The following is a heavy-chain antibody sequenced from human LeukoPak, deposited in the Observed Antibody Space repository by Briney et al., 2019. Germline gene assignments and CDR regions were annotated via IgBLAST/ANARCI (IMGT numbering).Heavy chain of an antibody. Sequence: GGSLRLSCAASGFTFSSYSMNWVRHAPGKGLEWVSSISSSSSYIYYADSVKGRFTISRDNAKNSLYMQMKSLRAEDTAVYYCARAYSSGLYVQAGIDYWGQGTLVTVSS. CDR2: ISSSSSYI. CDR3: ARAYSSGLYVQAGIDY. J-gene: IGHJ4*02. CDR1: GFTFSSYS. D-gene: IGHD6-19*01. V-gene: IGHV3-21*01.